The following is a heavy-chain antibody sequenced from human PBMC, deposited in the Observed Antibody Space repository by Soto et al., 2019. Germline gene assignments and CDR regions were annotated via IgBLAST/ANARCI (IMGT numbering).Heavy chain of an antibody. V-gene: IGHV3-21*01. J-gene: IGHJ4*02. D-gene: IGHD5-12*01. CDR1: GFTFSSYS. CDR3: ARDISSRLIVATVAFDY. CDR2: ISSSSSYI. Sequence: GGSLRLSSAASGFTFSSYSMNWVRQAPGKGLEWVSSISSSSSYIYYADSVKGRFTISRDNAKNSLYLQMNSLRAEDTAVYYCARDISSRLIVATVAFDYWGQGTLVTVSS.